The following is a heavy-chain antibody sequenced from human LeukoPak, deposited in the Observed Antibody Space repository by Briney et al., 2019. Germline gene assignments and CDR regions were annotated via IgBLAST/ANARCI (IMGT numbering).Heavy chain of an antibody. Sequence: KPSETLSLTCAVYGGSFSGYYWSWIRQPPGKGRGWIGEINHSGSTNYNPSLKSRVTISVDPSKNQSSLKLSSVTAADTAVYSCARVPHDSSGYNSWGQGTLVTVSS. CDR3: ARVPHDSSGYNS. CDR1: GGSFSGYY. J-gene: IGHJ4*02. D-gene: IGHD3-22*01. CDR2: INHSGST. V-gene: IGHV4-34*01.